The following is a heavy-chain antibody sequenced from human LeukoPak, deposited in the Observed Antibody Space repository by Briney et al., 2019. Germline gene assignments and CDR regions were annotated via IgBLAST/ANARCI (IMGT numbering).Heavy chain of an antibody. CDR2: IYSSGST. Sequence: SETLSLTCTVSGYTITSGYYWGWIRQPPGKGLEWIGYIYSSGSTTYNPSLKSRVIMSVDTSKNQFSLELTSVTAADTAFYYCARLGVSPWGMDVWGQGTTVTVSS. CDR3: ARLGVSPWGMDV. D-gene: IGHD3-16*01. CDR1: GYTITSGYY. V-gene: IGHV4-38-2*02. J-gene: IGHJ6*02.